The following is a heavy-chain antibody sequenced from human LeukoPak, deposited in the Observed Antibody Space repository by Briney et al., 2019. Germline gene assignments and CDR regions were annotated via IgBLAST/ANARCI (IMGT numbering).Heavy chain of an antibody. V-gene: IGHV3-7*01. CDR2: IHDDGIVT. CDR1: GFTFTAYA. D-gene: IGHD3-16*01. J-gene: IGHJ4*02. CDR3: ARGRGWVDH. Sequence: GGSLRLSCAASGFTFTAYAMGWFRQTPEKGLEWVANIHDDGIVTHYVDSVKGRFTISRDNARNSVNLQLNSLRVEDTALYYCARGRGWVDHWGQGTLVTVSS.